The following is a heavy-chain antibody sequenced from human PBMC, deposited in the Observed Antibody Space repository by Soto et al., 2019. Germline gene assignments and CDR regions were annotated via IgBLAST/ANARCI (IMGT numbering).Heavy chain of an antibody. CDR2: INPYNGNT. CDR1: GYTFTSYG. CDR3: AREFGITGGRTYGMDV. Sequence: QVQLVQSGAEVKKPGASVKVSCKASGYTFTSYGINWVRQAPGQGLEWMGWINPYNGNTNYAQKLTGRGTMTTDSSTSTAYLDLTSLRSDDTAVYYCAREFGITGGRTYGMDVWGQGTTVTVSS. J-gene: IGHJ6*02. V-gene: IGHV1-18*04. D-gene: IGHD1-20*01.